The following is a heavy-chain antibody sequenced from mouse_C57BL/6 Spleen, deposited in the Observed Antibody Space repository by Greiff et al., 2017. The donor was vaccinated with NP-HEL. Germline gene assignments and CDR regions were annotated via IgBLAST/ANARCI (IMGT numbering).Heavy chain of an antibody. CDR2: IYPGSGNT. V-gene: IGHV1-76*01. CDR1: GYTFTDYY. Sequence: VQLVESGAELVRPGASVKLSCKASGYTFTDYYINWVKQRPGQGLEWIARIYPGSGNTYYNEKFKGKATLTAEKSSSTAYMQLSSLTSEDSAVYFCARSRGDYFDYWGQGTTLTVSS. CDR3: ARSRGDYFDY. J-gene: IGHJ2*01.